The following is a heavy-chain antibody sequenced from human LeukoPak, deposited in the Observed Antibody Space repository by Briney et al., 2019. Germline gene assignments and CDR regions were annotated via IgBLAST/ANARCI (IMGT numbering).Heavy chain of an antibody. CDR1: GFTFSSYG. CDR2: ISYDGSNK. V-gene: IGHV3-30*18. J-gene: IGHJ4*02. D-gene: IGHD4-17*01. CDR3: AKDRPMTTVTTGDY. Sequence: PGRSLRLSCAASGFTFSSYGMLWVRQAPGKGLEWVAVISYDGSNKYYADSVKGRFTISRDNSKNTLYLQMNSLRAEDTAVYYCAKDRPMTTVTTGDYWGQGTLVTVSS.